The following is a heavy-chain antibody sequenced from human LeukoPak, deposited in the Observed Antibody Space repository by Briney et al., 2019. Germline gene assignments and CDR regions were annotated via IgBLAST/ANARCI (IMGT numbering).Heavy chain of an antibody. V-gene: IGHV4-39*07. CDR3: ARMGIAAAGTGY. CDR2: IYYSGST. D-gene: IGHD6-13*01. Sequence: SETLSLTCTVSGGSISSSSYYWGWIRQPPGKGLEWIGSIYYSGSTYYNPSLKSRVTISVDTSKNQFSLKLSSVTAADTAVYYCARMGIAAAGTGYWGQGTLATVSS. CDR1: GGSISSSSYY. J-gene: IGHJ4*02.